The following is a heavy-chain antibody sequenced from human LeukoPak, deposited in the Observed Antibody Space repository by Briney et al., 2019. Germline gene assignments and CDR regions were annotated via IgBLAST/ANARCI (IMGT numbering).Heavy chain of an antibody. CDR2: ISGSGGST. V-gene: IGHV3-21*06. Sequence: PGGSLRLSYAASGFTFSNAWMSWVRQAPGKGLEWVSAISGSGGSTYYADSVKGRFTISRDNAKNLLFLQMNSLRAEDTAVYYCARMNYVSTGWGAPFDNWGQGTLVTVSS. CDR3: ARMNYVSTGWGAPFDN. CDR1: GFTFSNAW. J-gene: IGHJ4*02. D-gene: IGHD1-7*01.